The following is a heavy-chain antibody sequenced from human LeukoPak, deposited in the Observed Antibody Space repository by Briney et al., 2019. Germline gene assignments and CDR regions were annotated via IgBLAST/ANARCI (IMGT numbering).Heavy chain of an antibody. V-gene: IGHV3-74*01. CDR2: INGDGSST. CDR1: GFTFSSYW. J-gene: IGHJ4*02. CDR3: ATTVAGYPDDYLDF. Sequence: GGSLRLSCAASGFTFSSYWMHWVRQAPGKGLVWVSRINGDGSSTSYADSVKGRLTISRDNAKNSLYLQMNSLRAEDTAVYYCATTVAGYPDDYLDFWGQGTLVTVSS. D-gene: IGHD6-19*01.